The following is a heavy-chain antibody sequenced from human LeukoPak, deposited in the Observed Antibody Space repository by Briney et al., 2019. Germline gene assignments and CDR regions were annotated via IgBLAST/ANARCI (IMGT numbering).Heavy chain of an antibody. D-gene: IGHD2-21*02. J-gene: IGHJ5*02. CDR1: GFTFTSSA. CDR2: IVVGSGNT. Sequence: GTSVKVSCKASGFTFTSSAMQWVRQARGQRLEWIGWIVVGSGNTNYAQKFQGRVTITADKSTSTAYMELSSLRSEDTAVYYCARSLAYCGGDCYWFDPRGQGTLVTVSS. V-gene: IGHV1-58*02. CDR3: ARSLAYCGGDCYWFDP.